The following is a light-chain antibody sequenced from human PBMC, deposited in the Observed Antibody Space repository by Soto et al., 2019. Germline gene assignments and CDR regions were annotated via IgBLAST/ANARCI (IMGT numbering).Light chain of an antibody. J-gene: IGKJ5*01. V-gene: IGKV3-20*01. CDR1: QSVSSSY. CDR2: GAS. CDR3: QEYSSSPLA. Sequence: EIVLTQSAGTLSLSPGERATLSCRASQSVSSSYLAWYQQKPGQAPRLLIYGASSRATGIPDRLSGRGSGTDFTLTISRLERVDVAVYYSQEYSSSPLAVGQGTRLEIK.